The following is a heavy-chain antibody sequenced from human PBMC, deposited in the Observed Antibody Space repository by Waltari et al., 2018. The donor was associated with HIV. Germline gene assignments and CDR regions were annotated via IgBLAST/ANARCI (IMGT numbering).Heavy chain of an antibody. Sequence: QAQLVQSGAEVKKPGSSVKVSCKSSGGIFSTSGLSWLRQVPGQGREWMGGIVPLLGTATYAQIFQGRVTITADEVTTTTHMELSSLRSEDTALYYCARLGGGNGDRYWHFDLWGRGTLVTVSS. CDR3: ARLGGGNGDRYWHFDL. V-gene: IGHV1-69*01. D-gene: IGHD2-21*01. CDR2: IVPLLGTA. CDR1: GGIFSTSG. J-gene: IGHJ2*01.